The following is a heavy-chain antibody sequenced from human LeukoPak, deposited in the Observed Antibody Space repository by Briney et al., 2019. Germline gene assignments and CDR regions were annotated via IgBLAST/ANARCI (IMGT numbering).Heavy chain of an antibody. CDR3: ARHDYGDYGPIDY. J-gene: IGHJ4*02. CDR2: IYYSGST. V-gene: IGHV4-59*08. CDR1: GGSISSYY. Sequence: SSETLSLTCTVSGGSISSYYWSWIRQRPGKGLEWIGYIYYSGSTNYNPSLKSRVTISVDTSKNQFSLKLSSVTAADTAVYYCARHDYGDYGPIDYWGQGTLVTVSS. D-gene: IGHD4-17*01.